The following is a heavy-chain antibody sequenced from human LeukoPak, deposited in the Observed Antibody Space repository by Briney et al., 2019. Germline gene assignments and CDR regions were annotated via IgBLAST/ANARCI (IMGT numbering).Heavy chain of an antibody. CDR3: ARDLAGPTGRFDY. CDR2: IIPIFGTA. CDR1: GDTFSSYP. V-gene: IGHV1-69*13. Sequence: ASVKVSCKASGDTFSSYPISWVRQAPGQGLEWMGGIIPIFGTANYAQKFQGRVTITADESTSTAYMELSSLRSEDTAVYYCARDLAGPTGRFDYWGQGTLVTVSS. D-gene: IGHD3-9*01. J-gene: IGHJ4*02.